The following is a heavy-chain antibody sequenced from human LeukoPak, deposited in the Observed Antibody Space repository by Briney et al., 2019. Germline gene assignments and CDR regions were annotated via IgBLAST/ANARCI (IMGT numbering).Heavy chain of an antibody. CDR2: ITSDSNTI. Sequence: GGSLRLSCAASGFNFNVYSMNWVRQAPGKGLEWIPYITSDSNTIYYADSVRGRFTISRDNAKKSVYLELSNLRVDDTAMYYCARSTEWFADYWGQGTLVTVSS. D-gene: IGHD3-3*01. V-gene: IGHV3-48*01. CDR3: ARSTEWFADY. CDR1: GFNFNVYS. J-gene: IGHJ4*02.